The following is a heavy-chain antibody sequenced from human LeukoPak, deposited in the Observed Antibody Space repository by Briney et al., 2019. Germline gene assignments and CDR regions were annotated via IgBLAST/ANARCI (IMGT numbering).Heavy chain of an antibody. CDR1: GGSISSYY. V-gene: IGHV4-39*01. Sequence: SETLSLTCTVSGGSISSYYWGWIRQPPGKGLEWIGSIYYSGSTYYNPSLKSRVTISVDTSKNQFSLKLSSVTAADTAVYYCARGSGSSKDFDYWGQGTLVTVSS. CDR2: IYYSGST. CDR3: ARGSGSSKDFDY. D-gene: IGHD3-10*01. J-gene: IGHJ4*02.